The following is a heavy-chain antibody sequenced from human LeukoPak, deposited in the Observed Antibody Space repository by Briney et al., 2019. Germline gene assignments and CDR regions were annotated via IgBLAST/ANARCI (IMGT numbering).Heavy chain of an antibody. CDR3: ARDLLAIVGATTYDY. CDR1: GFTFSSYS. CDR2: ISSSSSYI. J-gene: IGHJ4*02. D-gene: IGHD1-26*01. V-gene: IGHV3-21*01. Sequence: GGSLRLSCAASGFTFSSYSMNWVRQAPGKGLEWVSSISSSSSYIYYADSVKGRFTISRDNAKNSLYLQMNSLRAEDTAVYYCARDLLAIVGATTYDYWGQGTLVTVSS.